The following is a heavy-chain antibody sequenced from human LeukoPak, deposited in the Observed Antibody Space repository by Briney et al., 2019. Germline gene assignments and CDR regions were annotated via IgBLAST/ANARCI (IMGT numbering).Heavy chain of an antibody. J-gene: IGHJ4*02. Sequence: PGGSLRLSCAASGFIFSRYEINWFRQAPGKGLEWVSYISDGGNTIYYADSVKGRFTISRDNAKNSLYLQMNSLRAEDTAVYYCAREGVAAPTRRGTTFDYWGQGTLVTVSS. CDR2: ISDGGNTI. V-gene: IGHV3-48*03. D-gene: IGHD2-15*01. CDR1: GFIFSRYE. CDR3: AREGVAAPTRRGTTFDY.